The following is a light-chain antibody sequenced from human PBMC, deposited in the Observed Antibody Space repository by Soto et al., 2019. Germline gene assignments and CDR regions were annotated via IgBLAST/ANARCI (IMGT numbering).Light chain of an antibody. CDR2: DTS. Sequence: EIGLPPSPATLSLSPVVTATHSCRARATIRCRLAWYHQRPGQPPRLLIYDTSNRATGIPARFSGSGSGTDFTLTISGLEPADLGVYYCQQRHNWPITFGQGTRLEI. J-gene: IGKJ5*01. CDR1: ATIRCR. CDR3: QQRHNWPIT. V-gene: IGKV3-11*01.